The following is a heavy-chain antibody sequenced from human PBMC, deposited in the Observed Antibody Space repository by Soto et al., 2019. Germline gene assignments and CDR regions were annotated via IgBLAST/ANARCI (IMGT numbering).Heavy chain of an antibody. CDR1: GFTVSSNY. V-gene: IGHV3-66*02. J-gene: IGHJ4*01. D-gene: IGHD6-19*01. CDR2: IYSGGST. CDR3: GRGGVLRDVGSIAVDGTIFDD. Sequence: GGSLRLSCAASGFTVSSNYMSWVRQAPGKGLEWVSVIYSGGSTYYADSVKGRFAISRDNPKNTLYLQMNSLRAEDTAGYYCGRGGVLRDVGSIAVDGTIFDDWGQGTLVTVSS.